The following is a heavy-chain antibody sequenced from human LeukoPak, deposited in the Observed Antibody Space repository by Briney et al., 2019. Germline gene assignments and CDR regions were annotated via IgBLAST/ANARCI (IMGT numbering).Heavy chain of an antibody. D-gene: IGHD2-15*01. V-gene: IGHV3-30*03. CDR2: ISYDGSNK. J-gene: IGHJ4*02. CDR1: GFTFSSYG. CDR3: ARGGGPDY. Sequence: PGRSLRLSCAASGFTFSSYGMHWVRQAPGKGLEWVAVISYDGSNKYYADSVKGRFTISRDNSKNTLYLQMNSLRAEDTAVYYCARGGGPDYWGQGTLVTVSS.